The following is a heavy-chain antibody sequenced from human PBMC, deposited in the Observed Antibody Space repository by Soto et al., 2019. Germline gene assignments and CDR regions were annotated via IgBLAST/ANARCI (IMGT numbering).Heavy chain of an antibody. CDR3: AKDFKVSGSHYGTLNNYNEMDV. CDR2: ISYDGYLK. Sequence: GGSLRLSCAASGFTFSTYGMQWVRQAPGKGLEWVAVISYDGYLKYYVDAVKGRFTVARDNSKNTLFLEMNSLRVEDTAVYFCAKDFKVSGSHYGTLNNYNEMDVWGKGTTGRASS. J-gene: IGHJ6*04. CDR1: GFTFSTYG. V-gene: IGHV3-30*18. D-gene: IGHD3-10*01.